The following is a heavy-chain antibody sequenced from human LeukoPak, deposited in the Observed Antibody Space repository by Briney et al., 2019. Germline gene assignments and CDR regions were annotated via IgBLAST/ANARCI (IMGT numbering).Heavy chain of an antibody. CDR3: ARRKITIFGVVPRGDFDY. CDR1: GGSFSGYY. J-gene: IGHJ4*02. D-gene: IGHD3-3*01. Sequence: SETLSLTCAVYGGSFSGYYWSWIRQPPGKGLEWIGEINHSGSTNYNPSLKSRVTISVDTSKNQFSLKLSSVTAADTAVYYCARRKITIFGVVPRGDFDYWGQGTLVTVSS. V-gene: IGHV4-34*01. CDR2: INHSGST.